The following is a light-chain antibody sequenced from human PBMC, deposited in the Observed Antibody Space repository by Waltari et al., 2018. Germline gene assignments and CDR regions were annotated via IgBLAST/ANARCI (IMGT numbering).Light chain of an antibody. V-gene: IGKV3-20*01. CDR2: GAS. J-gene: IGKJ1*01. Sequence: ELVLTQSPGTLSLSLGESATVSCSASQLGSRALAWYQQKPGQAPRLLIYGASTRATGIPDRFSGSGSGTDFSLTISRLEPDDFAVYYCQHYLRLPVTFGQGTTVEI. CDR3: QHYLRLPVT. CDR1: QLGSRA.